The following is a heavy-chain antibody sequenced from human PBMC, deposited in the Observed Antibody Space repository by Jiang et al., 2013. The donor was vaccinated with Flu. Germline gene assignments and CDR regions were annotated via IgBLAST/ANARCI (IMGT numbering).Heavy chain of an antibody. J-gene: IGHJ4*02. D-gene: IGHD1-20*01. CDR3: ARGYTWSLDY. CDR2: WYN. Sequence: WYNDYAVSVKTRITVDPDTSKNQFSLQLNSVTPEDTAVYYCARGYTWSLDYWGQGTLVTVSS. V-gene: IGHV6-1*01.